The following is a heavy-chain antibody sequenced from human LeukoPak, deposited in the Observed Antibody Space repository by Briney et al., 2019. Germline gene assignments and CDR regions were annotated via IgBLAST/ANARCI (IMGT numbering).Heavy chain of an antibody. CDR2: IYYSGST. CDR1: GDSISSGGYY. D-gene: IGHD3-9*01. CDR3: ARGLGFYDILTGYFQVNWFDP. V-gene: IGHV4-31*03. Sequence: SETLSLTCTVSGDSISSGGYYWSWIRQHPGKGLEWIGYIYYSGSTYYNPSLKSRVTISVDTSKNQFSLKLSSVTAADTAVYYCARGLGFYDILTGYFQVNWFDPWGQGTLVTVSS. J-gene: IGHJ5*02.